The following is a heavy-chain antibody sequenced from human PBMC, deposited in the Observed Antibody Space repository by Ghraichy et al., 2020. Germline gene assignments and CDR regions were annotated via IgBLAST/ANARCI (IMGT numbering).Heavy chain of an antibody. CDR1: GFTFSGYW. CDR3: AKNIVVAVKNLYYYYGMDV. D-gene: IGHD2-21*01. Sequence: GESLNISCAASGFTFSGYWMSWVRQAPGKGLEWVASIKQDGSEKKYVDSVKGRFTISRDNAKNSLYLQMNSLRAEDTAVYYCAKNIVVAVKNLYYYYGMDVWGQGTTVTVSS. J-gene: IGHJ6*02. CDR2: IKQDGSEK. V-gene: IGHV3-7*01.